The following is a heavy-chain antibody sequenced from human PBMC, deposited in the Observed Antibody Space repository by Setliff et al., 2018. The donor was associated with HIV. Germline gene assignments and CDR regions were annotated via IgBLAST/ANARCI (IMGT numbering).Heavy chain of an antibody. CDR3: ATDRFFVANY. V-gene: IGHV3-74*03. CDR2: ISSDGSTT. Sequence: ETLSLTCTVSGDTDFYWNLLRQAPGRGLEWVSLISSDGSTTTYADSVKGRFTVSRDNARNTLYLQMNSLRPDDTAVYYCATDRFFVANYWGPGTLVTVSS. D-gene: IGHD2-8*01. CDR1: GDTDFYW. J-gene: IGHJ4*02.